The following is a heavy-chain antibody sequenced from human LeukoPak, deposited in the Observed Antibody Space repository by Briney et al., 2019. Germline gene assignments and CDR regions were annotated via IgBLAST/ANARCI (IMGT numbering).Heavy chain of an antibody. Sequence: PGGSLRLSCAASGFTFSSYAMHWVRQAPGKGLEWVAVISYDGSNKYYADSVKGRFTISRDNSKNTLYLQMNSLRAEDTAVYYCARDLRYSSSAGLHWGQGTLVTVSS. J-gene: IGHJ4*02. CDR1: GFTFSSYA. CDR3: ARDLRYSSSAGLH. CDR2: ISYDGSNK. D-gene: IGHD6-13*01. V-gene: IGHV3-30-3*01.